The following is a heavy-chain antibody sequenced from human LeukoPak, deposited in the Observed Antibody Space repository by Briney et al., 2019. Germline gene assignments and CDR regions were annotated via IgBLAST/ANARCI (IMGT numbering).Heavy chain of an antibody. V-gene: IGHV3-49*04. D-gene: IGHD5-24*01. Sequence: PGRSLRLSCTASGFTFGDYEMIWVRQAPGKGLEWVGFIRRKTSGGTPEYAASVKGRFIISRDDSKSIAYLQMNSLKTEDTALYYCTRVFRRDGYNSIDYWGQGTLVTVSS. CDR1: GFTFGDYE. CDR2: IRRKTSGGTP. J-gene: IGHJ4*02. CDR3: TRVFRRDGYNSIDY.